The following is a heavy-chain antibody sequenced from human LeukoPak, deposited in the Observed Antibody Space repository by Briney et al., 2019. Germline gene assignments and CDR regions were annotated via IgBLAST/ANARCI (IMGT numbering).Heavy chain of an antibody. CDR3: ARGSDYDDYFYMDF. CDR2: INPNSGGT. J-gene: IGHJ6*03. CDR1: GYTVTGYH. V-gene: IGHV1-2*02. Sequence: ASVKVSCKASGYTVTGYHMHWVRQAPGQGLEWMGWINPNSGGTNYAQKFQGRVTTTRDTSISTACMELTRLRSDDTAVYFCARGSDYDDYFYMDFWGKGTTVTVSS.